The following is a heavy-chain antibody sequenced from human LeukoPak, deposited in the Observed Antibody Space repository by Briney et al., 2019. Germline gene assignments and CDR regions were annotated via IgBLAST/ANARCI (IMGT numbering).Heavy chain of an antibody. D-gene: IGHD3-22*01. Sequence: GGSLRLSRAASGFTFSSYAMHWVRQAPGKGLEWVAVISYDGSNKYYADSVKGRFTISRDNSKNTLYLQMNSLRAEDTAVYYCAGEGISYDSSGYYYFDYWGQGTLVTVSS. V-gene: IGHV3-30*04. CDR1: GFTFSSYA. J-gene: IGHJ4*02. CDR2: ISYDGSNK. CDR3: AGEGISYDSSGYYYFDY.